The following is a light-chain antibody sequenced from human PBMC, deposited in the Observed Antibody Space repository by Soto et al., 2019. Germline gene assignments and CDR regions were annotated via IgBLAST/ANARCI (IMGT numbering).Light chain of an antibody. CDR2: EVS. CDR3: SSYTSSSTPV. J-gene: IGLJ2*01. Sequence: QSALTQPASVSGSPGQSITISCTGTSSDVGGYNYVSWYQQHPDKAHKLMIYEVSNRPSGVSNRFSGSKSGNTASLTISGLQAEDEADYYCSSYTSSSTPVFGGGTKLTVL. CDR1: SSDVGGYNY. V-gene: IGLV2-14*01.